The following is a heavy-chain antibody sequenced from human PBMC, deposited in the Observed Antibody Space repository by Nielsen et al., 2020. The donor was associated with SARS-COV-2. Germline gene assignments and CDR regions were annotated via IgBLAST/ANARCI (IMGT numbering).Heavy chain of an antibody. CDR1: GYSFTSYW. J-gene: IGHJ4*02. CDR3: ATQRTYSFNEPFDF. Sequence: GESLKISCKGSGYSFTSYWIGWVRQMPGKGLEWMGLIYPGDSDIRYSPSFQGQVTMSADKSISTAYLQWSSLKASDTAIYYCATQRTYSFNEPFDFWGQGTLVTVSS. CDR2: IYPGDSDI. D-gene: IGHD4-11*01. V-gene: IGHV5-51*01.